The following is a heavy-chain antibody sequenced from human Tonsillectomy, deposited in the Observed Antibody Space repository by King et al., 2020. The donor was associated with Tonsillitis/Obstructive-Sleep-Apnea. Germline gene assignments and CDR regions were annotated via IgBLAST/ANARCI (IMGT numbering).Heavy chain of an antibody. Sequence: VQLVESGGALIQPGGSLRLSCAASGFTVSTSYMSWLRQGPGKGLEWVSGLYSGGGTYYAASVKGRFTISSDNSTNTLYLQMNSVRVEDTAVYYCARGRPFYDFHRWGQGTLVTVSS. J-gene: IGHJ4*02. D-gene: IGHD2/OR15-2a*01. V-gene: IGHV3-53*01. CDR1: GFTVSTSY. CDR3: ARGRPFYDFHR. CDR2: LYSGGGT.